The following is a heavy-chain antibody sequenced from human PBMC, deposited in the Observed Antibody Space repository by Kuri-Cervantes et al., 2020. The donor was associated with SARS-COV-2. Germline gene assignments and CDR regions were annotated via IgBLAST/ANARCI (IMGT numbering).Heavy chain of an antibody. CDR3: AKMRSSGYYPDFDY. CDR2: ISYDGSNK. J-gene: IGHJ4*02. Sequence: LSLTCAASGFTFSSYAMHWVRQAPGKGLEWVAVISYDGSNKYYADSVKGRFTISRDNSKNTLYLQMNSLRAEDTAVYYCAKMRSSGYYPDFDYWGQGTLVTVPQ. D-gene: IGHD3-22*01. CDR1: GFTFSSYA. V-gene: IGHV3-30-3*02.